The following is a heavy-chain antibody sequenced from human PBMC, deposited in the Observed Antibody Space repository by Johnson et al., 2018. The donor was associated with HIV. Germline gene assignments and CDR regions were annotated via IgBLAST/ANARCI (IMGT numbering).Heavy chain of an antibody. CDR1: GFTFDDYG. D-gene: IGHD6-13*01. V-gene: IGHV3-20*04. CDR2: ITWNSGSI. Sequence: VQLVESGGGVVRPGGSLRLSCAASGFTFDDYGMSWVRQAPGKGLEWVSGITWNSGSIGYADSVKGRFTISRDNAKNSLYLQMNSLRAEDTALYYCGHSSSWLDAFDIWGQGTMVTVSS. J-gene: IGHJ3*02. CDR3: GHSSSWLDAFDI.